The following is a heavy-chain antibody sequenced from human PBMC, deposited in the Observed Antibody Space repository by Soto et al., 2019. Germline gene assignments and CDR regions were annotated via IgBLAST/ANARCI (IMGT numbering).Heavy chain of an antibody. J-gene: IGHJ4*02. Sequence: ASVKVSGKVSGYTLTELSMHWVRQAPGKGLEWMGGFDPEDGETIYAQKFQGRVTMTEDTSTDTAYMELSSLRSEDTAVYYCATGGIAAAGTVDYWGQGTLVTVS. CDR3: ATGGIAAAGTVDY. CDR2: FDPEDGET. CDR1: GYTLTELS. V-gene: IGHV1-24*01. D-gene: IGHD6-13*01.